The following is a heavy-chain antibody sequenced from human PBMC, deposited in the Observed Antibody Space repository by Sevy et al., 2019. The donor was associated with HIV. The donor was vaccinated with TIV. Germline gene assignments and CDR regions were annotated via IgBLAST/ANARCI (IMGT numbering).Heavy chain of an antibody. CDR1: GGSISSYY. D-gene: IGHD5-18*01. CDR2: IYYSGST. J-gene: IGHJ6*02. CDR3: ASTRGYSYGYTSYYYYGMDV. V-gene: IGHV4-59*13. Sequence: SETLSLTCTVSGGSISSYYWSWIRQPPGKGLEWIGYIYYSGSTNYNPSLKSRVTISVDTSKNQFSLKLSSVTAADTAVYYSASTRGYSYGYTSYYYYGMDVWGQGTTVTVSS.